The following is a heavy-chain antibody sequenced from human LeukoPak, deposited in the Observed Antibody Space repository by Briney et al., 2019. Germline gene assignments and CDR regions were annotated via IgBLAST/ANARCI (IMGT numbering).Heavy chain of an antibody. D-gene: IGHD5-24*01. Sequence: PGGSLRLSCAASGFTFSSYAMSWVRQAPGKGLEWVSAISGSGGSTYYADSVKGRFTISRDNSKNTLYLQMNSLRAEDTAVYYCAKAPARWLQFLAAYWGQGTLVTVFS. J-gene: IGHJ4*02. CDR2: ISGSGGST. CDR1: GFTFSSYA. V-gene: IGHV3-23*01. CDR3: AKAPARWLQFLAAY.